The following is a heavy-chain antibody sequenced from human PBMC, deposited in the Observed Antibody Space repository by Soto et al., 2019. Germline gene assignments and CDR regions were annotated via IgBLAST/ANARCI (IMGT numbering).Heavy chain of an antibody. V-gene: IGHV3-23*01. CDR3: VRRPALVGHGKKWFDR. Sequence: PGGSLRLSCAASGFIFKNYVMNLVRQAPGKGLEWVSGISGVATNSYYADSVKGRFTISRDNSNNELYLQMNILRAEDTLVFYCVRRPALVGHGKKWFDRWVQGILGIV. CDR2: ISGVATNS. J-gene: IGHJ5*02. D-gene: IGHD2-2*01. CDR1: GFIFKNYV.